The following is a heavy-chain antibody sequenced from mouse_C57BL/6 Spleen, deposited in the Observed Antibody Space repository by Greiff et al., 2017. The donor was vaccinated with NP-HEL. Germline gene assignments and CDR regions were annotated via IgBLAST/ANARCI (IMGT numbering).Heavy chain of an antibody. CDR2: IYPRSGNT. J-gene: IGHJ2*01. CDR3: AREGYFITTVVATRGDY. CDR1: GYTFTSYG. Sequence: QVQLQQSGAELARPGASVKLSCKASGYTFTSYGISWVKQRTGQGLEWIGEIYPRSGNTYYNEKLKGKATLTADKSSSTAYMELRSLTSEDSAVYFCAREGYFITTVVATRGDYWGQGTTLTVSS. D-gene: IGHD1-1*01. V-gene: IGHV1-81*01.